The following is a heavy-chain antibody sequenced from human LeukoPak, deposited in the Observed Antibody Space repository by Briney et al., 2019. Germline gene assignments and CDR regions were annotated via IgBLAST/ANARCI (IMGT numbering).Heavy chain of an antibody. Sequence: SETLSLTCTVSGGSISSSSYYWGLIRQPPGKGLEWIGSIYYSGSTYYNPSLKSRVTISVDTSKNQFSLKLSSVTAADTAVHYCARQLGYCSSTSCYADKVDYWGQGTLVTVSS. CDR3: ARQLGYCSSTSCYADKVDY. J-gene: IGHJ4*02. D-gene: IGHD2-2*01. V-gene: IGHV4-39*01. CDR1: GGSISSSSYY. CDR2: IYYSGST.